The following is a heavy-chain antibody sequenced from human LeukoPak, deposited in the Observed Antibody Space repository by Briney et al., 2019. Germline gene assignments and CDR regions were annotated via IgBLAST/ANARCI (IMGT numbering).Heavy chain of an antibody. V-gene: IGHV3-48*01. Sequence: PGGSLRLSCAASGFTFSSYSMNWVRQAPGKGLEWVSYISSSSSTIYYADSVKGRFTISRDNAKNSLYLQMNSLRADDTAFYYCAKGGYSGYDSYIDYWGQGTLVTVSS. CDR1: GFTFSSYS. D-gene: IGHD5-12*01. CDR3: AKGGYSGYDSYIDY. CDR2: ISSSSSTI. J-gene: IGHJ4*02.